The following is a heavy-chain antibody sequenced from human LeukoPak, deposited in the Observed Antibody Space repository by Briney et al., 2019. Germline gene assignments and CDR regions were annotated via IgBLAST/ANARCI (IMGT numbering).Heavy chain of an antibody. CDR3: ARDTCGCGSGWHLYWYFDL. V-gene: IGHV3-64*01. J-gene: IGHJ2*01. CDR2: ISSNGGSI. CDR1: GFTFSDYA. D-gene: IGHD6-19*01. Sequence: GGSLRLSCAASGFTFSDYAMHWVRQAPGKELEYVSGISSNGGSIHYANSVKGRFTISRDNSKNTLYLQMDSLRAEDMAVYYCARDTCGCGSGWHLYWYFDLWGRGTLVTVSS.